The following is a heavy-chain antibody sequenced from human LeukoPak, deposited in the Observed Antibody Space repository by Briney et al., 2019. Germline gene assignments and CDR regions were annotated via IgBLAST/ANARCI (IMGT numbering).Heavy chain of an antibody. J-gene: IGHJ4*02. CDR1: GGSINGYY. V-gene: IGHV4-59*08. D-gene: IGHD6-19*01. Sequence: SETLSLTCTVSGGSINGYYWTWIRQPPGKGLEWIGFIADIGSTNYNPSLRGRVTISVDASKNHFSLSLTSVTAADTAVYFCARHARAVTGTGYFDYWGQGNLVTVSS. CDR3: ARHARAVTGTGYFDY. CDR2: IADIGST.